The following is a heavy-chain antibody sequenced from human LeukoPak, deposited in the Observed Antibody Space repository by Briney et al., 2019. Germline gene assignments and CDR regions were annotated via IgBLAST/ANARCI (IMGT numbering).Heavy chain of an antibody. CDR2: IKQDGSEK. J-gene: IGHJ4*02. CDR3: ARDSLLDY. CDR1: GFTFSSYS. V-gene: IGHV3-7*04. Sequence: PGGSLRLSCAASGFTFSSYSMNWVRQAPGKGLEWVANIKQDGSEKYYVDSVKGRFTISRDNAKNSLYLQMNSLRAEDTAVYYCARDSLLDYWGQGTLVTVSS.